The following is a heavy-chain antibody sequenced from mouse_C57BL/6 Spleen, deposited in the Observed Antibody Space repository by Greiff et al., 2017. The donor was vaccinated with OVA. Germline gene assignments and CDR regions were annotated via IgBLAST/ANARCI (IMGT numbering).Heavy chain of an antibody. CDR3: ARHWDVGDYFDY. CDR2: ISDGGSYT. CDR1: GFTFSSYA. D-gene: IGHD4-1*01. V-gene: IGHV5-4*03. J-gene: IGHJ2*01. Sequence: EVKLVESGGGLVKPGGSLKLSCAASGFTFSSYAMSWVRQTPEKRLEWVATISDGGSYTYSPDNVKGRFTISRDNAKNNLYLQMSHLKSEDTAMYYCARHWDVGDYFDYWGQGTTLTVSS.